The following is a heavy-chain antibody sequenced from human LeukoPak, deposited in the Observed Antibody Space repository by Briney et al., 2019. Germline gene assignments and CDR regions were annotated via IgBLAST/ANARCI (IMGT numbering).Heavy chain of an antibody. V-gene: IGHV4-59*01. CDR2: IDFSGIT. D-gene: IGHD3-16*01. CDR1: GGSISIYY. Sequence: SETLSLTCTVSGGSISIYYWSWLRQPPGKGLEWIGYIDFSGITKYNPSLKSRVTISADTSKNQFSLRLRFVTAADTAIYYCARGPDYDYVWGRYMFDYWGQGTLVTVSS. J-gene: IGHJ4*02. CDR3: ARGPDYDYVWGRYMFDY.